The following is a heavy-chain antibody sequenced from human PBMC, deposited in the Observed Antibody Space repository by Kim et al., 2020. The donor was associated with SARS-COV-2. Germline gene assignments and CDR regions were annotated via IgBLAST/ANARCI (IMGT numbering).Heavy chain of an antibody. CDR1: GYTFTSLG. J-gene: IGHJ1*01. CDR2: INPDNGNT. V-gene: IGHV1-18*04. D-gene: IGHD1-7*01. Sequence: ASVKVSCKTSGYTFTSLGITWVRQAPGQGLEWMGWINPDNGNTKYAQNLQDRVTMTTDTSTSTAYMELRSLKSDDTAMYFCTRGTTAPEYWGQGPLVTVSS. CDR3: TRGTTAPEY.